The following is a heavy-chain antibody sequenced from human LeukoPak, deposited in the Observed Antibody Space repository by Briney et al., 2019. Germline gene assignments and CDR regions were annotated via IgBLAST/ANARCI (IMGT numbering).Heavy chain of an antibody. D-gene: IGHD3-10*01. CDR2: MNPNSGNT. Sequence: GASVKVSCKASGYTFTSYDINWVRQAIGQGLEWMGWMNPNSGNTGYAQKFQGRVTMTRNTSINTAYMELSSLRSEDTAVYYCARAFTYYYGSGPDYWGQGTLVTVSS. CDR3: ARAFTYYYGSGPDY. J-gene: IGHJ4*02. CDR1: GYTFTSYD. V-gene: IGHV1-8*01.